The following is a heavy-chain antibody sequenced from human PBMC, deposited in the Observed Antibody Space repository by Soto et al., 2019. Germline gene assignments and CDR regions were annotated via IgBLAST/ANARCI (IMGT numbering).Heavy chain of an antibody. J-gene: IGHJ3*02. CDR1: GYSFTSYW. D-gene: IGHD6-19*01. CDR3: ARRGGQQWLTPGEDAFDI. CDR2: IYPGDSDT. V-gene: IGHV5-51*01. Sequence: PGESLKISCQGSGYSFTSYWIGWVRQMPGKGLEWMGIIYPGDSDTRYSPSFQGQVTISADKSISTAYLQWSSLKASDTAMYYCARRGGQQWLTPGEDAFDIWGQGTMVTVSS.